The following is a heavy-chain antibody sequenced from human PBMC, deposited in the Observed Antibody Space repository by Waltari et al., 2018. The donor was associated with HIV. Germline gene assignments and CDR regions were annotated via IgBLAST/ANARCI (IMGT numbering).Heavy chain of an antibody. Sequence: QVHLVESGGGVVQPGRSLRLSCATSGFTFSSYGMHWVRQAPGKGLEWMAVISYDGGTKYDADSVKGRFIISRDNSRNTLYLQLSTLRPEDTALYFCVKAKVVSAYYYSLEYWGQGTLVTVSS. V-gene: IGHV3-30*18. J-gene: IGHJ4*02. CDR3: VKAKVVSAYYYSLEY. CDR1: GFTFSSYG. D-gene: IGHD3-22*01. CDR2: ISYDGGTK.